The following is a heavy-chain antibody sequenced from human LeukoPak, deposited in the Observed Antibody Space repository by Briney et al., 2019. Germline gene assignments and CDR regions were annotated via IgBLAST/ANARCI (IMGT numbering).Heavy chain of an antibody. Sequence: GASVQVSCKASGYTFTGYYMHWVRQAPGQGLEWMGWINPNSGGTNYAQKFQGRVTMPRDTSISTAYMELSRLRSDDTAVYYCARDVHGDYGSGWFDPWGQGTLVSVSS. CDR1: GYTFTGYY. CDR3: ARDVHGDYGSGWFDP. V-gene: IGHV1-2*02. CDR2: INPNSGGT. D-gene: IGHD4-17*01. J-gene: IGHJ5*02.